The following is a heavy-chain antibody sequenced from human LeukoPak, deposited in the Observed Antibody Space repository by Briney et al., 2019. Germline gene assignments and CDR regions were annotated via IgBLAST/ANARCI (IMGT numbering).Heavy chain of an antibody. CDR1: GGSLSSSY. V-gene: IGHV4-59*01. Sequence: PSETLSLTCTVSGGSLSSSYWSWIRQPPGKGLEWIRYIHYSGSTDYNPSLKSRVTISVDTSKNQFSLKMNSVTAADTAIYYCARVQWLPLDVFNFWGQGTMVTVSS. CDR2: IHYSGST. J-gene: IGHJ3*01. D-gene: IGHD6-19*01. CDR3: ARVQWLPLDVFNF.